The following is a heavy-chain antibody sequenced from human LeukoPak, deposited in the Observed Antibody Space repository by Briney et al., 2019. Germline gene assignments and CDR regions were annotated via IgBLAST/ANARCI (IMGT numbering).Heavy chain of an antibody. CDR2: ISSSSSYI. V-gene: IGHV3-21*01. J-gene: IGHJ4*02. CDR1: GFTFSSYS. D-gene: IGHD1-14*01. Sequence: GGSLRLSCAASGFTFSSYSMNWVRQAPGKGLEWVSSISSSSSYIYYADSVKGRFTISRDNAKNSLYLQMNSLRAEDTAVYYCARKITGPYYFDYWGQGTLVTVSS. CDR3: ARKITGPYYFDY.